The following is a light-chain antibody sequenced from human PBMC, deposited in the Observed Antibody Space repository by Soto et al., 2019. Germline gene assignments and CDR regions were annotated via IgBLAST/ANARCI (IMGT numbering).Light chain of an antibody. Sequence: QTVVTQEPSVSVSPGGTVTLTCGLRSAPVSTTYYPAWCQQTPGQPPRTLIYSTNTRSSGVPDRFSGSIRGNKAALTITGAQADDEADYHCLLYMGNGIYLFGPGTMVTVL. V-gene: IGLV8-61*01. J-gene: IGLJ1*01. CDR2: STN. CDR3: LLYMGNGIYL. CDR1: SAPVSTTYY.